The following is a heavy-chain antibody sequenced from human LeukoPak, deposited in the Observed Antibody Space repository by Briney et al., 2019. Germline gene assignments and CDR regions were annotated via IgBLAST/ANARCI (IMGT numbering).Heavy chain of an antibody. CDR2: IYYSGST. CDR1: GGSISSSSYY. CDR3: ARDIPIVGFYFDY. V-gene: IGHV4-39*07. Sequence: SETLSLTCTVSGGSISSSSYYWGWIRQPPGKGLEWIGSIYYSGSTYYNPSLKSRVTISVDTSKNQFSLKLSSVTAADTAVYYCARDIPIVGFYFDYWGQGTLVTVSS. D-gene: IGHD2/OR15-2a*01. J-gene: IGHJ4*02.